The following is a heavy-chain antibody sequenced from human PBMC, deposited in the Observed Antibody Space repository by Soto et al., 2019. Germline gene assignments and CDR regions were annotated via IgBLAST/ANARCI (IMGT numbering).Heavy chain of an antibody. CDR1: GGSISSSSYY. V-gene: IGHV4-39*01. CDR3: AREYYDSSGYLGYYYYGMDV. CDR2: IYYSGST. J-gene: IGHJ6*02. Sequence: QLQLQESGPGLVKPSETLSLTCTVSGGSISSSSYYWGWIRQPPGKGLEWIGSIYYSGSTYYNPSLKSRVTISVDTSKNQFSLKLSSVTAADTAVYYCAREYYDSSGYLGYYYYGMDVWGQGTTVTVSS. D-gene: IGHD3-22*01.